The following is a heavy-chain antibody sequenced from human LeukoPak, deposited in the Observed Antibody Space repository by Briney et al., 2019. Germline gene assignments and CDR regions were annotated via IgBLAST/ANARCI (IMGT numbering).Heavy chain of an antibody. D-gene: IGHD6-6*01. Sequence: GGSLRLSCATSGFTFSDYAMTWVRQSPGKGLDWVSVIITSGATYYADSVRRRFTISRDNSKSTSYLQMNSLRVDDTAIYYCVRESPARHFDFDYWGQGALVTVSS. J-gene: IGHJ4*02. CDR3: VRESPARHFDFDY. CDR2: IITSGAT. V-gene: IGHV3-23*01. CDR1: GFTFSDYA.